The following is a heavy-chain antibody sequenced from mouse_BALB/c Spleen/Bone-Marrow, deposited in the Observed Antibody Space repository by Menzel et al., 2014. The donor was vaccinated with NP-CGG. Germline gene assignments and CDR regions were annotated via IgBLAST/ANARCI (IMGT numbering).Heavy chain of an antibody. V-gene: IGHV4-1*02. CDR3: ARAKYGNPWFAY. J-gene: IGHJ3*01. CDR1: GFDFSRYW. CDR2: INPDSDTI. Sequence: EVHLVESGGGLVQPRGSLKLSCAASGFDFSRYWMNWVRQAPGNGLEWIGQINPDSDTINYTPSLKDKFIISRDNAKNTLYLQMSKVRSEDTALYYCARAKYGNPWFAYWGQGTLVTVSA. D-gene: IGHD2-10*02.